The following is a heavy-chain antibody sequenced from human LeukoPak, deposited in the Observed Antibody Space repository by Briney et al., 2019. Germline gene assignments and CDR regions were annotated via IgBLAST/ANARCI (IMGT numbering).Heavy chain of an antibody. CDR3: ARDTGTTYYYGSGSYSADAFDI. CDR2: IYYSGST. CDR1: GGSISSYY. J-gene: IGHJ3*02. Sequence: SETLSLTCTVSGGSISSYYWSWIRQPPGKGLEWMGYIYYSGSTNCNPSLKSRVTISVDTSKNQFSLKLSSVTAADTAVYYCARDTGTTYYYGSGSYSADAFDIWGQGTMVTVSS. V-gene: IGHV4-59*01. D-gene: IGHD3-10*01.